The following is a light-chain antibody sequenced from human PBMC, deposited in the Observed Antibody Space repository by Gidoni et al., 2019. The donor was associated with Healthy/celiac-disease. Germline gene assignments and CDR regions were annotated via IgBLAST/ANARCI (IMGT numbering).Light chain of an antibody. J-gene: IGKJ1*01. Sequence: SVGDRVTITCRASQSISSWLAWYQQKPGKAPKLLIYKASSLESGVPSRFSGSGSGTEFTLTISSLQPDDFATYYCQQYNSYWAFXXXTKVEIK. CDR1: QSISSW. V-gene: IGKV1-5*03. CDR2: KAS. CDR3: QQYNSYWA.